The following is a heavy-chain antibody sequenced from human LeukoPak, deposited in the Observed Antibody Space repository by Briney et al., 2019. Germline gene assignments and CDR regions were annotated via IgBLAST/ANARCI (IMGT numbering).Heavy chain of an antibody. CDR3: ARVRGYCSGGSCWNWFDP. CDR2: INPSGGST. J-gene: IGHJ5*02. V-gene: IGHV1-46*01. CDR1: GYTFTGYY. D-gene: IGHD2-15*01. Sequence: ASVKVSCKASGYTFTGYYMHWVRQAPGQGLEWMGIINPSGGSTSYAQKFQGRVTMTRDMSTSTVYMELSSLRSEDTAVYYCARVRGYCSGGSCWNWFDPWGQGTLVTVSS.